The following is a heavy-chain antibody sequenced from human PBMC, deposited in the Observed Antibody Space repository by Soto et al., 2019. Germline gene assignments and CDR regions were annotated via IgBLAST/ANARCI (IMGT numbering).Heavy chain of an antibody. V-gene: IGHV1-18*01. J-gene: IGHJ4*02. D-gene: IGHD2-2*01. Sequence: QVQLVQSGAEVKNPGASVKVSCKATGYNFRDYGVIWARQAPGQGLEWMGYVSPASGKTTYGQDLQGRVTLTTDTSTTTAYLELRSLRSDDTAVYYCAREICSTSGPQNFFDDWGQGTLVTVSS. CDR3: AREICSTSGPQNFFDD. CDR1: GYNFRDYG. CDR2: VSPASGKT.